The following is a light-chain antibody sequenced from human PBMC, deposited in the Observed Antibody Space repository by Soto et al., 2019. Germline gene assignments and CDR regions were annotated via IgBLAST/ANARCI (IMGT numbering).Light chain of an antibody. Sequence: DIVMTQSPDSLAVSLGERATINCKSSQSVLHSSNNKKSLAWYQQKPGQPPKLLIYWASTRESGVPDRFSGSGSGTDFTLTISSLQAEDVAVYYCQQYYSTPLTFGGGTKVEIK. CDR3: QQYYSTPLT. V-gene: IGKV4-1*01. CDR2: WAS. J-gene: IGKJ4*01. CDR1: QSVLHSSNNKKS.